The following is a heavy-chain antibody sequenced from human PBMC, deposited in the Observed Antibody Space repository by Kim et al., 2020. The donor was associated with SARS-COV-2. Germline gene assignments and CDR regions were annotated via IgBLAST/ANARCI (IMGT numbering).Heavy chain of an antibody. D-gene: IGHD3-22*01. V-gene: IGHV3-23*01. Sequence: SVKGRFTLSRDNFKNTLYMQINSLGAEDTAVYYCAKDLYDTSGSRYDYWGQGTLVTVSS. J-gene: IGHJ4*02. CDR3: AKDLYDTSGSRYDY.